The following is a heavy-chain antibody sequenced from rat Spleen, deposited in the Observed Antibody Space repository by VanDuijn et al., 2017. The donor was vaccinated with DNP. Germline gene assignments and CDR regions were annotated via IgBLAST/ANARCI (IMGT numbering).Heavy chain of an antibody. D-gene: IGHD1-6*01. Sequence: EVQLQESGPGLVKPSQSLSLTCSVTGYSITSDYWGWIRKFPGNKMEWIGHISYSGTTNYNPSLKSRISITRDTSKNQFFLQLNSLTTEDTATYYCARHGFPYVYYGLSYFDYWGQGVMVTVSS. CDR3: ARHGFPYVYYGLSYFDY. CDR1: GYSITSDY. J-gene: IGHJ2*01. CDR2: ISYSGTT. V-gene: IGHV3-1*01.